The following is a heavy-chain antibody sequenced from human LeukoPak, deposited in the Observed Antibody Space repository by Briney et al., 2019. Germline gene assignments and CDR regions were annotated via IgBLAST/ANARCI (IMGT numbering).Heavy chain of an antibody. CDR1: GDSVSSNSAA. CDR3: ASSGGYSSSWYVGPFDY. J-gene: IGHJ4*02. V-gene: IGHV6-1*01. CDR2: TYYRSKWYN. Sequence: SQTLSLTCAISGDSVSSNSAAWNWIRQSPSRGLEWLGRTYYRSKWYNDYAVSVKSRITINPDTSKNQFSLQLNSVTPEDTAVYYCASSGGYSSSWYVGPFDYWGQGTLVTVSS. D-gene: IGHD6-13*01.